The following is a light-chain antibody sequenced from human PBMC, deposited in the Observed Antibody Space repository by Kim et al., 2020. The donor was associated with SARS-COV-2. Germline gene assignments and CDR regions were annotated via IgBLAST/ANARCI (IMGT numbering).Light chain of an antibody. CDR1: NVGTNM. Sequence: ARKSTRMNGGRANVGTNMVNWYQRRPGQAPVLVSYSVTDRPSGLPERFSGSNSGNTATLTISRVEAEDETDYYCQVWDSSSDHWLFGGGTQLTVL. J-gene: IGLJ2*01. CDR3: QVWDSSSDHWL. V-gene: IGLV3-21*04. CDR2: SVT.